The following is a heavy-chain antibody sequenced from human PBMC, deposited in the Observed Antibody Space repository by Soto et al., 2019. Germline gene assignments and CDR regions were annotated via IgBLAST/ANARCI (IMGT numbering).Heavy chain of an antibody. V-gene: IGHV4-61*01. CDR2: IFHSGTT. Sequence: QVQLQESGPGLLKPSETLSLTCTVSGASISSGSYYWSWIRQPPGKGLEWVGNIFHSGTTTYNPPLKIRLFMSVDAPINQFALRLSSVPAADTAFYCCGRVHITGPVDSWGQGNLVTVSS. D-gene: IGHD1-20*01. CDR1: GASISSGSYY. J-gene: IGHJ4*02. CDR3: GRVHITGPVDS.